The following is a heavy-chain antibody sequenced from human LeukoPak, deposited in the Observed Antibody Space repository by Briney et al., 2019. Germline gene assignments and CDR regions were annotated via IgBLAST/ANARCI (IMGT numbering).Heavy chain of an antibody. CDR2: ISISGSKT. V-gene: IGHV3-23*01. J-gene: IGHJ4*02. D-gene: IGHD6-13*01. Sequence: GGSLRLSCAASEFDFSSHAMTWVRQAPGKGLEWVSAISISGSKTYYADSVKGRFSISRDNSKNTLYLQMSSLRAEDTAVYYCVKGSSSSWRFDYWGQGTLVTVSS. CDR1: EFDFSSHA. CDR3: VKGSSSSWRFDY.